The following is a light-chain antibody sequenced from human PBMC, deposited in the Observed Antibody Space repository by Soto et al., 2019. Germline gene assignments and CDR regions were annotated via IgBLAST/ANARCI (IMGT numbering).Light chain of an antibody. CDR1: SSDVGTYNY. V-gene: IGLV2-11*01. CDR3: CSYAGTYTFHV. Sequence: QSVLTQPRSVSGSPGQSVTISCTGTSSDVGTYNYVSWYQQHPGKAPKLMIYDVGKRPSGVPDRFSGSKSGNTASLTISGLQAEDEADYFCCSYAGTYTFHVFGTGTKVTVL. J-gene: IGLJ1*01. CDR2: DVG.